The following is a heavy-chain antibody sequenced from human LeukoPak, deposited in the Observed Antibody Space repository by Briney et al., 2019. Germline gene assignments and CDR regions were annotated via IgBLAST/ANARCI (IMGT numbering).Heavy chain of an antibody. J-gene: IGHJ4*02. CDR3: AGEPSAGLRLASPFDY. D-gene: IGHD5-12*01. CDR2: INHSGST. Sequence: SETLSLTCAVYGGSFSGYYWSWIRQPPGKGLEWIGEINHSGSTNYNPSLKSRVTIPVDTSKNQFSLKLSSVTAANTAVYYCAGEPSAGLRLASPFDYWGQGTLVTVSS. V-gene: IGHV4-34*01. CDR1: GGSFSGYY.